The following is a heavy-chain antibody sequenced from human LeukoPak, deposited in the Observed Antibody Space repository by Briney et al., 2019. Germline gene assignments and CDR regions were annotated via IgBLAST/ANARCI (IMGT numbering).Heavy chain of an antibody. J-gene: IGHJ5*02. D-gene: IGHD6-13*01. CDR1: GFTFSSYG. V-gene: IGHV3-21*01. CDR2: ISSSSSYI. Sequence: PGGSLRLSCAASGFTFSSYGMNWVRQAPGKGLEWVSSISSSSSYIYYADSVKGRFTISRDNAKNSLYLQMNGLRAEDTAVYYCASAPGIAAAGTNWFDPWGQGTLVTVTS. CDR3: ASAPGIAAAGTNWFDP.